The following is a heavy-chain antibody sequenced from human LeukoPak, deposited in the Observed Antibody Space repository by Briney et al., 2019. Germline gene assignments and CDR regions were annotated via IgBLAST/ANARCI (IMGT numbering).Heavy chain of an antibody. CDR3: ARDKVVGTTYFDY. D-gene: IGHD1-26*01. J-gene: IGHJ4*02. CDR2: IKQDGSEK. Sequence: GGSLKLSLAASGFTFISYWRSWFGQAQGRGREGLANIKQDGSEKYYVDSVKGRFTISRDNAKNSLYLQMNSLRAEDTAVYYCARDKVVGTTYFDYWGQGTLVTVSS. V-gene: IGHV3-7*01. CDR1: GFTFISYW.